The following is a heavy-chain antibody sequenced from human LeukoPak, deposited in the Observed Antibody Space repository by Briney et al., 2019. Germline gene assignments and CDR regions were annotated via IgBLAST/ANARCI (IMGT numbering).Heavy chain of an antibody. D-gene: IGHD3-16*01. CDR2: IKQDGSEK. V-gene: IGHV3-7*01. J-gene: IGHJ4*02. CDR3: ARDLVRHYVWGSSEDY. Sequence: GGSPRLSCAASGFTFSSYWMSWVRQAPGKGLEWVANIKQDGSEKYYVDSVKGRFTISRDNAKNSLYLQMNSLRAEDTAVYYCARDLVRHYVWGSSEDYWGQGTLVTVSS. CDR1: GFTFSSYW.